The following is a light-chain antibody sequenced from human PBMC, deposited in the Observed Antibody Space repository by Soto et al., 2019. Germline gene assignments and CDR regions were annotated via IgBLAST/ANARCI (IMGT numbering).Light chain of an antibody. J-gene: IGLJ2*01. CDR2: EVS. CDR3: SSYTSSIDVL. V-gene: IGLV2-14*01. CDR1: SSDVGGYNY. Sequence: QSVLTQPASVSGSPGQSITISCTGTSSDVGGYNYVSWYQQHPGKAPKLMIYEVSNRPSGVSNRFSGSKSGNTASLTFSGLQAEDQADYHFSSYTSSIDVLFGEGTKLTVL.